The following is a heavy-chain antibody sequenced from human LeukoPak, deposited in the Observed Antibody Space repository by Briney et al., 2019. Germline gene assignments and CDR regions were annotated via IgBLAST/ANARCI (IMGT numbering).Heavy chain of an antibody. J-gene: IGHJ4*02. CDR1: GFTFSNAW. Sequence: GGSLRLSCAASGFTFSNAWMSWVRQAPGKGLEWVSVIYSGGSTYYADSVKGRFTISRDNSKNTLYLQMNSLRAEDTAVYYCAKDHEVEGGLAARGDYWGQGTLVTVSS. D-gene: IGHD6-6*01. V-gene: IGHV3-53*01. CDR2: IYSGGST. CDR3: AKDHEVEGGLAARGDY.